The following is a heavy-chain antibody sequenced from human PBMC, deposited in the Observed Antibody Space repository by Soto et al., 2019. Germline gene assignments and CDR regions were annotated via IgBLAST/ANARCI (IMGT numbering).Heavy chain of an antibody. CDR1: GFTFSSYG. Sequence: QVQLVESGGGVVQLGRSLRLSCAASGFTFSSYGMHWVRQAQGKGLEWVAVISYDGRNQYYADSVKGRFTISRDNSNNTLYLQMNSLRAEDTAVYYCAKESAGFDYWGQGTLVTVSS. CDR3: AKESAGFDY. D-gene: IGHD3-10*01. J-gene: IGHJ4*02. V-gene: IGHV3-30*18. CDR2: ISYDGRNQ.